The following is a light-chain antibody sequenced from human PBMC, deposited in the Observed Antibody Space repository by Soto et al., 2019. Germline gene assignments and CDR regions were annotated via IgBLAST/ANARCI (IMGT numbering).Light chain of an antibody. J-gene: IGLJ2*01. CDR1: SSNIGTGYD. CDR2: GNT. CDR3: SSYGGNNNVL. V-gene: IGLV1-40*01. Sequence: QSVLTQPPSVSGAPGQRVTISCTGSSSNIGTGYDVHWYQQLPGTAPKLLIYGNTNRPSGVPDRFSGSKSGTSASLAITGLQADDEADYYCSSYGGNNNVLFGGGTKLTVL.